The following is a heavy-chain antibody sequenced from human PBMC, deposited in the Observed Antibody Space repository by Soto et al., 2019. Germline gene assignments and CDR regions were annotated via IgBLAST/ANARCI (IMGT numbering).Heavy chain of an antibody. CDR1: GYTFTSYY. CDR3: ARVFETGGYYYDYYYYYGMDV. Sequence: GASVKVSCKASGYTFTSYYMHWVRQAPGQGLEWMGIINPSGGSTSYAQKFQGRVTMTRDTSTSTVYMELSSLRSEDTAVYYCARVFETGGYYYDYYYYYGMDVWGQGTTVTVSS. D-gene: IGHD3-22*01. V-gene: IGHV1-46*01. CDR2: INPSGGST. J-gene: IGHJ6*02.